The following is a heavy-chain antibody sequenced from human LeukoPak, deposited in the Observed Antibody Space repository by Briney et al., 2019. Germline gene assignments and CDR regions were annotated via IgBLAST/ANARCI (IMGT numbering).Heavy chain of an antibody. CDR1: GGSISSSSYY. CDR2: IYYSGST. D-gene: IGHD2-15*01. V-gene: IGHV4-39*07. CDR3: ARDPRWCGSGGSCYGGGDY. Sequence: SETLSLTCTVSGGSISSSSYYWGWIRQPPGKGLEWIGSIYYSGSTYYNPSLKSRVTISVDTSKNQFSLKLGSVTAADTAVYYCARDPRWCGSGGSCYGGGDYWGQGTLVTVSS. J-gene: IGHJ4*02.